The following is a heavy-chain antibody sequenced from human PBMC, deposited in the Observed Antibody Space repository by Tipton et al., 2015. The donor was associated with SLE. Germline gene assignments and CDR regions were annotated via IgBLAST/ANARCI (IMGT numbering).Heavy chain of an antibody. CDR1: GDRVSSNSAA. J-gene: IGHJ3*02. V-gene: IGHV6-1*01. D-gene: IGHD1-26*01. CDR2: TYYRSKWYN. CDR3: ARDDGLEGATPWGAFDI. Sequence: GLVKPSQTLSLTCAISGDRVSSNSAAWNWIRQSPSRGLEWLGRTYYRSKWYNDYAVSVKSRITINPDTSKNQFSLQLNSVTPEDTAVYYCARDDGLEGATPWGAFDIWGQGTMVTVSS.